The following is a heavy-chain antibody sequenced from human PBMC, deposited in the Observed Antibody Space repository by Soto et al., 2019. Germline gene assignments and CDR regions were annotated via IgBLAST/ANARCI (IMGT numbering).Heavy chain of an antibody. Sequence: QVQLQESGPGLVKPSQTLSLTCTVSGGSISSGGYYWSWIRQHPGKGLEWIGYIYYSGSTYYNPSLKRRVTISRETAKNQVSLKQSSVTAADTAVYYCASFITGTTRCWFDFWGQGTLVTVSS. CDR3: ASFITGTTRCWFDF. D-gene: IGHD1-20*01. CDR2: IYYSGST. J-gene: IGHJ5*01. CDR1: GGSISSGGYY. V-gene: IGHV4-31*03.